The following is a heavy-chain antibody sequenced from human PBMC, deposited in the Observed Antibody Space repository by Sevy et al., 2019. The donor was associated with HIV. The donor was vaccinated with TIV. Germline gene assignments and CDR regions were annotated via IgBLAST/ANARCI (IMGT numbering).Heavy chain of an antibody. CDR1: GFTFSIYT. CDR2: ISSSSTYI. CDR3: ASGSLDSTGYPFDY. J-gene: IGHJ4*02. V-gene: IGHV3-21*01. Sequence: GGSLRLSCAASGFTFSIYTMNWVRQAPGKGLEWVSAISSSSTYIYYADSVRGRFTISRDKAKNSLYLQMHSLRAEDKAVYYCASGSLDSTGYPFDYWGQGTLVTVSS. D-gene: IGHD3-22*01.